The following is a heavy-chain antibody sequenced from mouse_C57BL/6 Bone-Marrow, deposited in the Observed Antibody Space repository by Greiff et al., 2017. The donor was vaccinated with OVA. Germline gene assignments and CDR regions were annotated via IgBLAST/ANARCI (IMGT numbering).Heavy chain of an antibody. CDR2: INPYNGDT. J-gene: IGHJ2*01. Sequence: EVKLQESGPELVKPGDSVKISCKASGYSFTGYFMNWVMQSHGKSLEWIGRINPYNGDTFYNQKFKGKATLTVDKSSSTAHMELRSLTSEDSAVYYCAREGYYGSRYYFDYWGQGTTLTVSS. CDR1: GYSFTGYF. V-gene: IGHV1-20*01. CDR3: AREGYYGSRYYFDY. D-gene: IGHD1-1*01.